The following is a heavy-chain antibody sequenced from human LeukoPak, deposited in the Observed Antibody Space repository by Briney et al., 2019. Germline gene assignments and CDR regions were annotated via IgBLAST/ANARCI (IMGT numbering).Heavy chain of an antibody. CDR3: AREYSSSWFQH. V-gene: IGHV1-69*04. CDR2: IIPILGIA. D-gene: IGHD6-13*01. CDR1: GYTFTSYG. J-gene: IGHJ1*01. Sequence: SVKVSCKAFGYTFTSYGISWVRQAPGQGLEWMGRIIPILGIANYAQKFQGRVTITADKSTSTAYMELSSLRSEDTAVYYCAREYSSSWFQHWGQGTLVTVSS.